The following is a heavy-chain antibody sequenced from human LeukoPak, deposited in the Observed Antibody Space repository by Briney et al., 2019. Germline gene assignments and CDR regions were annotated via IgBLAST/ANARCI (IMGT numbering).Heavy chain of an antibody. D-gene: IGHD4-11*01. J-gene: IGHJ4*02. CDR3: ASGTRDYSNSGHFDY. CDR2: IYYSGNT. Sequence: SETLSLTCTVSGGSINNYYWDWIRQPPGKGLEWIGYIYYSGNTNYNPSLKSRVTISVDTSKNQFSLKLSSVTAADTAVYYCASGTRDYSNSGHFDYWGQGTLVTVSS. CDR1: GGSINNYY. V-gene: IGHV4-59*08.